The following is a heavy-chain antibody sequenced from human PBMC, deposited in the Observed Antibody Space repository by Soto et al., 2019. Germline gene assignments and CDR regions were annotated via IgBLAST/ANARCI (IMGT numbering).Heavy chain of an antibody. D-gene: IGHD3-10*01. J-gene: IGHJ4*02. V-gene: IGHV4-59*01. CDR1: GGSISSYY. CDR2: IYYSGST. Sequence: PSETLSLTCTVSGGSISSYYWSWIRQPPGKGLEWIGYIYYSGSTNYNPSLKSRVTISVDTSKNQFSLKLSSVTAADTAVYYCARDRYGEFDYWGQGTLVTVSS. CDR3: ARDRYGEFDY.